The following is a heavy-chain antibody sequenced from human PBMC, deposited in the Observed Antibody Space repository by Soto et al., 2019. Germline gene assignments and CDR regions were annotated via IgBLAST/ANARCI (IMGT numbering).Heavy chain of an antibody. V-gene: IGHV4-30-4*01. D-gene: IGHD3-22*01. CDR3: ARGDSSGYLPPY. CDR2: IYNTGST. CDR1: GGSISSGDSY. Sequence: SETLSLTCTVSGGSISSGDSYWNWIRQPPGKGLEWIGYIYNTGSTYYNPSLKSRITISADTSKTHFSLKLSSVTAADTAVYYCARGDSSGYLPPYWGQGTLVTVSS. J-gene: IGHJ4*02.